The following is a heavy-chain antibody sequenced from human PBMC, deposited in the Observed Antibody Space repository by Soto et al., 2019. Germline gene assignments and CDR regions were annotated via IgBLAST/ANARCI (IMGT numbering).Heavy chain of an antibody. J-gene: IGHJ4*02. Sequence: EVQLVESGGGLVKPGGSLRLSCAASGFTFSNAWMSWVRQAPGKGLEWVGRIKSKTDGGTTDYAAPVKGRFTISRDDSKNTLYLQMNSLKTEDAAVYYCTTVGVWFGELYIDYWGQGTLVTVSS. V-gene: IGHV3-15*01. CDR2: IKSKTDGGTT. CDR1: GFTFSNAW. D-gene: IGHD3-10*01. CDR3: TTVGVWFGELYIDY.